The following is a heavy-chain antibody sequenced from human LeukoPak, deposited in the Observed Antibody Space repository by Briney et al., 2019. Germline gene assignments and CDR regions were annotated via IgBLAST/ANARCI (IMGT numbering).Heavy chain of an antibody. CDR1: GYTFNIYG. CDR2: ISVYNGNK. V-gene: IGHV1-18*01. J-gene: IGHJ4*01. CDR3: ARVNSAQWLVAFNSDY. Sequence: GASVKVSYTASGYTFNIYGITAVRQAPGQGLEWMGWISVYNGNKNYAQKFQGRVTMTTDTSTSTAYMEVRSLRSDDTAVYYCARVNSAQWLVAFNSDYWG. D-gene: IGHD6-19*01.